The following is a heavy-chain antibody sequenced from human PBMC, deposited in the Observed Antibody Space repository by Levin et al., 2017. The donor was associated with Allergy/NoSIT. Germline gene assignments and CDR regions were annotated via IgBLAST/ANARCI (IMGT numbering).Heavy chain of an antibody. V-gene: IGHV3-23*01. CDR2: ISGSGGST. CDR1: GFTFSSYA. Sequence: GGSLRLSCAASGFTFSSYAMSWVRQAPGKGLEWVSAISGSGGSTYYADSVKGRFTISRDNSKNTLYLQMNSLRAEDTAVYYCAKRAASGPPIVVVVAANPYFDYWGQGTLVTVSS. CDR3: AKRAASGPPIVVVVAANPYFDY. D-gene: IGHD2-15*01. J-gene: IGHJ4*02.